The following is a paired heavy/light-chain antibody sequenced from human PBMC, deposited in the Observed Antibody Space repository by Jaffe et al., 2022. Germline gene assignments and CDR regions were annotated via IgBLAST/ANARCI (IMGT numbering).Heavy chain of an antibody. CDR3: ARGPTVFGVAIKYYFDY. J-gene: IGHJ4*02. CDR1: GSSVSSGSYY. D-gene: IGHD3-3*01. CDR2: IYYSGNT. Sequence: QVQLQESGPGLVKPSETLSLTCTVSGSSVSSGSYYWSWIRQPPGKALEWIGFIYYSGNTNYSPSLKSRVTMSVDTSKSQFSLMLNSVTAADTAVYYCARGPTVFGVAIKYYFDYWGQGTLVTVPS. V-gene: IGHV4-61*01.
Light chain of an antibody. J-gene: IGLJ2*01. Sequence: QSVLTQPPSVSGAPGQRVTISCTGSSSDIGAGYDVQWYQQFPGTAPKLLIYGNNNRPLGVPDRFSGSKSGTSASLAITGLQAKDEADYYCQSYDSSLSGYVVFGGGTKLTVL. CDR3: QSYDSSLSGYVV. CDR2: GNN. CDR1: SSDIGAGYD. V-gene: IGLV1-40*01.